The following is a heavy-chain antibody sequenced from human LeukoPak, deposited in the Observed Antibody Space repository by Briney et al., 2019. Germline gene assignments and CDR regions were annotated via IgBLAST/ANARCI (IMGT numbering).Heavy chain of an antibody. CDR2: ISAYNGNT. CDR1: GYTFTSYG. V-gene: IGHV1-18*01. CDR3: ARGARHYPEDI. D-gene: IGHD3-10*01. J-gene: IGHJ3*02. Sequence: VASVKVSCKASGYTFTSYGISWVRQAPGQGLEWMGWISAYNGNTNYAQKLQGRVTMTRNTSISTAYMELSSLRSEDTAVYYCARGARHYPEDIWGQGTMVTVSS.